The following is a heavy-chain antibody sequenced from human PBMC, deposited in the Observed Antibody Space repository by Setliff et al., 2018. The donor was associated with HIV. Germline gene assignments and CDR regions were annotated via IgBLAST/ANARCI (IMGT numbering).Heavy chain of an antibody. J-gene: IGHJ3*02. CDR3: ARGLGFSSFWDDAFDI. CDR1: GGSITGGRHF. D-gene: IGHD6-13*01. V-gene: IGHV4-61*09. CDR2: IYTSGST. Sequence: PSETLSLTCTVSGGSITGGRHFWTWIRQPAGKGLEWVGHIYTSGSTYNNPSLKSRVTISLDTSKNQFSLKLRSVTAADTAMYYCARGLGFSSFWDDAFDIWGQGTMVT.